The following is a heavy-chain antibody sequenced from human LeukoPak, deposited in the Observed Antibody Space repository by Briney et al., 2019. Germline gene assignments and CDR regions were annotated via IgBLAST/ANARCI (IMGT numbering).Heavy chain of an antibody. CDR2: ISSDGDSK. Sequence: SGGSLRLSRSPSRFSFSSSAMHWVCPAPGRGVECVSAISSDGDSKYYADSVRGRFTIPRDNFRPTLYLQMSSLRDEDTAVYYCVRRRETAAACEAFRYWGQGTLVTVSS. V-gene: IGHV3-64D*06. CDR3: VRRRETAAACEAFRY. D-gene: IGHD6-25*01. CDR1: RFSFSSSA. J-gene: IGHJ4*02.